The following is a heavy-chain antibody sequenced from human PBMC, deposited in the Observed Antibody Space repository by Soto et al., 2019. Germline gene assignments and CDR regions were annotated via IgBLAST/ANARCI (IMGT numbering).Heavy chain of an antibody. CDR2: ISAYNGNT. CDR3: ARVEGWSVRGFGELSPYYFDY. J-gene: IGHJ4*02. Sequence: QVQLVQSGAEVKKPGASVKVSCKASGYTFTSYGISWVRQAPGQGLEWMGWISAYNGNTNYAQKLQGRVTMTTDTSTSTAYMELRSLRSDDTAVYYCARVEGWSVRGFGELSPYYFDYWGQGTLVTVSS. CDR1: GYTFTSYG. D-gene: IGHD3-10*01. V-gene: IGHV1-18*01.